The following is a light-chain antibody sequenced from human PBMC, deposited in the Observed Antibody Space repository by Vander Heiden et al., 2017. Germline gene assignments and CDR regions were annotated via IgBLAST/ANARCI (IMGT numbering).Light chain of an antibody. CDR1: KGGDKK. CDR3: QEGDSVTAP. Sequence: SYALTQPPSVSVSPAPTARITCSGDKGGDKKVCWYENQPVQYLELVIYRGDRRPSGIPVRFSGSISGNTATLIISGAEAMDEDDYYCQEGDSVTAPFGGGTKLTVL. V-gene: IGLV3-1*01. J-gene: IGLJ2*01. CDR2: RGD.